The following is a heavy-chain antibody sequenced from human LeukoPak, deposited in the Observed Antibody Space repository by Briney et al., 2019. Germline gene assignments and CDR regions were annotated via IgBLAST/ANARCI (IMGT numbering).Heavy chain of an antibody. J-gene: IGHJ4*02. D-gene: IGHD2-2*02. CDR2: IYYSGST. CDR1: GGSISSYY. CDR3: ARIGAAAIPGFDY. Sequence: PSETLSLTCTVSGGSISSYYWSWIWQPPGKGLEWIGYIYYSGSTNYNPSLKSRVTISVDTSKNQFSLKLSSVTAADTAVYYCARIGAAAIPGFDYWGQGTLVTVSS. V-gene: IGHV4-59*01.